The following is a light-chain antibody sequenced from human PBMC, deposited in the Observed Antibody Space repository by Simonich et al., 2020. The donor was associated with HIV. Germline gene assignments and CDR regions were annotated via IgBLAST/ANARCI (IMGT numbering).Light chain of an antibody. CDR3: QQSYNTLSIT. CDR2: AAS. J-gene: IGKJ5*01. Sequence: DIQMNQSPSSLSASVGDRVTITCLTSQSISSYLNWYQHKPGKAPKLLIYAASSLQSGVPSRFSGSGSGTDFSLTISSLQPEDFATYYCQQSYNTLSITFGQGTRLEIK. V-gene: IGKV1-39*01. CDR1: QSISSY.